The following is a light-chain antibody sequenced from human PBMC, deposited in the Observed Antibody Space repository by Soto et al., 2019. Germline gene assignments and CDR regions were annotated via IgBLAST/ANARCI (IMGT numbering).Light chain of an antibody. CDR2: EVS. J-gene: IGLJ1*01. CDR3: SSYEGSNRV. Sequence: QSALTQPPSASGSPGQSVTISCTGTSSDVGGYNYVSWYQQHPGKAPKLMIYEVSKRPSGVPDRFSGSKSGNTASLTVSGLQAEDEADYYCSSYEGSNRVFGTGTKLTVL. V-gene: IGLV2-8*01. CDR1: SSDVGGYNY.